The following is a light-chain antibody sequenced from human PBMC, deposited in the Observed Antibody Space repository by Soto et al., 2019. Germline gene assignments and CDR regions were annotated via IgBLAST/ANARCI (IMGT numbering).Light chain of an antibody. CDR2: EGS. J-gene: IGLJ2*01. V-gene: IGLV2-23*01. CDR1: SSDVGSYNL. Sequence: QSVLTQPASVSGSPGQSITISCTGTSSDVGSYNLVSWYQQHPGKAPKLMIYEGSKRPSGVYNRFSGSKSGNTASLTISGRQAEDEDDYYCCSHAGSTTYVVFGGGTKLTVL. CDR3: CSHAGSTTYVV.